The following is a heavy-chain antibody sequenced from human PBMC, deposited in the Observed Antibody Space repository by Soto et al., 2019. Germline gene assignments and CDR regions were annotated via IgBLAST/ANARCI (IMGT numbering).Heavy chain of an antibody. CDR1: GGSFSGYY. CDR2: INHSGST. D-gene: IGHD6-13*01. CDR3: ARVRRRAGRQNYYYGMDV. J-gene: IGHJ6*02. Sequence: LSLTCAVYGGSFSGYYWSWIRQPPGKGLEWIGEINHSGSTNYNPSLKSRVTISVDTSKNQSSLKLSSVTAADTAVYYCARVRRRAGRQNYYYGMDVWGQGTTVTVSS. V-gene: IGHV4-34*01.